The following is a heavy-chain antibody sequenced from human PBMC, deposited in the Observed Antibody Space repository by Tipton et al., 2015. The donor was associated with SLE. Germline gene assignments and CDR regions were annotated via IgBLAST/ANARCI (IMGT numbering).Heavy chain of an antibody. CDR1: GFTFDSYA. D-gene: IGHD4-17*01. J-gene: IGHJ4*02. V-gene: IGHV3-23*03. Sequence: SLRLSCAASGFTFDSYAMSWVRQAPGKGLEWVSLIYSGGSTKYADSVKGRFTISRDNFKNTLYLQMSSLRPEDTAVYYCAKERYGDYSYFDYWGQGTLVTVPS. CDR2: IYSGGST. CDR3: AKERYGDYSYFDY.